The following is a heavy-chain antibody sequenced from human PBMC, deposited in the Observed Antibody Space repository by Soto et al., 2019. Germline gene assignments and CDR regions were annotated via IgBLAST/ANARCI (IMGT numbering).Heavy chain of an antibody. CDR1: GFAFSSYG. V-gene: IGHV3-33*01. CDR3: TRAPPGVAGRSYFDF. J-gene: IGHJ4*02. D-gene: IGHD6-6*01. Sequence: QVQLVESGGGVVQPGRSLRLSCAASGFAFSSYGMHWVRQTPGKGLEWVALIWYDGSNQYYADSVKGRFTISRDNSKNTLYLQMHSLRAEDTAVYFCTRAPPGVAGRSYFDFWGQGPLVTVS. CDR2: IWYDGSNQ.